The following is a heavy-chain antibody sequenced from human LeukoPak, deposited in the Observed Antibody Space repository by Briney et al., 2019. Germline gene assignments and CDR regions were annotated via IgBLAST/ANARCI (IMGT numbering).Heavy chain of an antibody. V-gene: IGHV1-2*02. CDR3: ARRRRPSTVTPRYYYYYYMDV. CDR2: INPNSGGT. CDR1: GYTFTGYY. J-gene: IGHJ6*03. Sequence: EASVKVSCKASGYTFTGYYMHWVRQAPGQGLEWMGWINPNSGGTNYAQKFQGRVTMTRDTSTSTAYMELSRLRSDDTAVYYCARRRRPSTVTPRYYYYYYMDVWGKGTTVTVSS. D-gene: IGHD4-11*01.